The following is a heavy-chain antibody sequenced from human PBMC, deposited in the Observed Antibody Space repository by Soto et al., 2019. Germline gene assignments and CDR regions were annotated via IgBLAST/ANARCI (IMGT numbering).Heavy chain of an antibody. V-gene: IGHV3-48*02. D-gene: IGHD6-19*01. CDR1: GFKFSIYS. CDR2: ITSDTKTI. J-gene: IGHJ4*02. Sequence: EVQLVESGGAVVQPGGSLRLSCAASGFKFSIYSMNWVRQAPGKGLEWSAYITSDTKTIKYGDSVKGRFTISRDNAKNSVYLQMNSLSDEDTAVYYCARSVEGHFDYWGQGTVVTVSS. CDR3: ARSVEGHFDY.